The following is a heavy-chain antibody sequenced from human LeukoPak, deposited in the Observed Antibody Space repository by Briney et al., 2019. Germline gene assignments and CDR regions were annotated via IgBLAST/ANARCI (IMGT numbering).Heavy chain of an antibody. CDR2: IYYSGST. V-gene: IGHV4-59*01. J-gene: IGHJ5*02. Sequence: SETLSLTCTVSGGSIGSYYWSWIRQPPGKGLEWIGYIYYSGSTNYNPSLKSRVTISVDTSKNQFSLKLSSVTAADTAVYYCARVVTVGWFDPWGQGTLVTVSS. D-gene: IGHD5-18*01. CDR3: ARVVTVGWFDP. CDR1: GGSIGSYY.